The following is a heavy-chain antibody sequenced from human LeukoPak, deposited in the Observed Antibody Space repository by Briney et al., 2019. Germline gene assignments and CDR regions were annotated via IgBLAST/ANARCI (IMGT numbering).Heavy chain of an antibody. D-gene: IGHD6-13*01. CDR3: ARVMEQQLNDAFDI. J-gene: IGHJ3*02. CDR2: IYSGGST. CDR1: GFTVSSNY. Sequence: PGGSLRLSCAASGFTVSSNYMSWVRQAPGKGLEWVSVIYSGGSTYHADSVKGRFTISRDNSKNTLYLQMNSLRAEDTAVYYCARVMEQQLNDAFDIWGQGTMVTVSS. V-gene: IGHV3-66*01.